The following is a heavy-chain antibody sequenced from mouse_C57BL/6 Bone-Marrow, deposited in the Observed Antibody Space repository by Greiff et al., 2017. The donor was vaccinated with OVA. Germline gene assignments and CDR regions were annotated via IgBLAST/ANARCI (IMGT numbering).Heavy chain of an antibody. J-gene: IGHJ1*03. D-gene: IGHD2-3*01. Sequence: EVQGVESGGGLVQPKGSLKLSCAASGFSFNTYAMNWVRPAPGKGLEWVARIRSKSNNYATYYADSVKDRFTISRDDSESMLYLQMNNLKTEDTAMYYCVRHDVYWYFDVWGTGTTVTVSS. CDR2: IRSKSNNYAT. CDR3: VRHDVYWYFDV. V-gene: IGHV10-1*01. CDR1: GFSFNTYA.